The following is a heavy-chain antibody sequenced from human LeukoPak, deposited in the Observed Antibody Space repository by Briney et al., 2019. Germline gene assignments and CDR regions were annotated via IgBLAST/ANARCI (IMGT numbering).Heavy chain of an antibody. D-gene: IGHD5-18*01. Sequence: GGSLRLSCAASGFTFSDYYMIWIRQAPGKGLVWVSYISSRGDTIYYTDSVKGRFTISSDNAKKSMSVQMNSLRAEDTAVYYWSKTGGPQQWLTWGQGTLVTVSS. J-gene: IGHJ5*02. CDR3: SKTGGPQQWLT. CDR2: ISSRGDTI. CDR1: GFTFSDYY. V-gene: IGHV3-11*04.